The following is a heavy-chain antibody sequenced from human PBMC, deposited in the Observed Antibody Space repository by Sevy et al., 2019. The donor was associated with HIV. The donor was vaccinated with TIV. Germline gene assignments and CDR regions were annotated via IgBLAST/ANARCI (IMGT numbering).Heavy chain of an antibody. CDR2: LSFGCGEI. V-gene: IGHV3-23*01. J-gene: IGHJ4*02. CDR1: GFTFSKYS. CDR3: AREGCTKPHDY. Sequence: GGSLRLSCAASGFTFSKYSMGWVRQPPGMGLEWVSTLSFGCGEINHADSVKGRFTISRDNSKNSLYLQMNNLRAEDTAVYYCAREGCTKPHDYWGQRTLVTVSS. D-gene: IGHD2-8*01.